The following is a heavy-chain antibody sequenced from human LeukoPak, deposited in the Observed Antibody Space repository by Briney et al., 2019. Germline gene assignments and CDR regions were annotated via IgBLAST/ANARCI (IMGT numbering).Heavy chain of an antibody. CDR2: ISGSGGST. V-gene: IGHV3-23*01. CDR1: GFTCTRYA. D-gene: IGHD4/OR15-4a*01. J-gene: IGHJ4*02. CDR3: ASGPYDYGSNDY. Sequence: GGSLRLSCAASGFTCTRYAMRWVRQAPGKGLEWVSAISGSGGSTYYADSVKGRFTISRDNSKNTLYLQMNSLRAEVTDVYYYASGPYDYGSNDYWGQGTLVTVSS.